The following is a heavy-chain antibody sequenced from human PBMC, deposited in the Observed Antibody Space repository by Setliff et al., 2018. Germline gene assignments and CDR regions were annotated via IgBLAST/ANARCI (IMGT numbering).Heavy chain of an antibody. CDR2: ISSSSSYK. J-gene: IGHJ4*02. V-gene: IGHV3-21*01. CDR3: ARSETCHSTHCSPYDY. CDR1: GFIFKTHS. D-gene: IGHD2-2*01. Sequence: GGSLRLSCEASGFIFKTHSMNWVRQAPGKGLEWVSSISSSSSYKYYADSVKGRFAISRDNAKNSLYLQMNSLRAEDTAVYYCARSETCHSTHCSPYDYWGQGTPVTVSS.